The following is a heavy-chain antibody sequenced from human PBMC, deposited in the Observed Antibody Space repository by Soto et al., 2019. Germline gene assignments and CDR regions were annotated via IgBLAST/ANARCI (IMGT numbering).Heavy chain of an antibody. CDR1: GGSISDYY. CDR3: ARTFRGYSGYGLGFYSYMDV. J-gene: IGHJ6*03. CDR2: IYYSGST. D-gene: IGHD5-12*01. Sequence: SETLSLTCTVSGGSISDYYWSWIRQPPGEGLEWIGYIYYSGSTNYNPSLKRRVTIPVDTSTNQFSLNLTSVTAADTALYYCARTFRGYSGYGLGFYSYMDVGGKGTTVTVSS. V-gene: IGHV4-59*01.